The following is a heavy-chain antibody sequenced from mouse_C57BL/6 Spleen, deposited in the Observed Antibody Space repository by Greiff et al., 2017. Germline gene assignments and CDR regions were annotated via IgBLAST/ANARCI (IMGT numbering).Heavy chain of an antibody. J-gene: IGHJ4*01. CDR3: ARYGSNYEGYYYAMDY. CDR2: IYPRSGNT. CDR1: GYTFTSYG. Sequence: VQLQQSGAELARPGASVKLSCKASGYTFTSYGISWVKQRTGQGLEWIGEIYPRSGNTYYNEKFKGKATLTADKASSTAYMELRSMTYEDSAVYFCARYGSNYEGYYYAMDYWGQGTSVTVSS. D-gene: IGHD1-1*01. V-gene: IGHV1-81*01.